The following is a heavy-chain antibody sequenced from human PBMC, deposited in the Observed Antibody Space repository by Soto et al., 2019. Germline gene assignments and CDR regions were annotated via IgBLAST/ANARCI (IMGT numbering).Heavy chain of an antibody. CDR2: IWYDGSNK. Sequence: GGALRLSCAASGFTFSSYGMHWVRQAPGKGLEWVAVIWYDGSNKYYADSVKGRFTISRDNSKNTLYLQMNSLRAEDTAVYYCARALSSSSSFDYWGQGTLVTVSS. D-gene: IGHD6-13*01. V-gene: IGHV3-33*01. CDR3: ARALSSSSSFDY. J-gene: IGHJ4*02. CDR1: GFTFSSYG.